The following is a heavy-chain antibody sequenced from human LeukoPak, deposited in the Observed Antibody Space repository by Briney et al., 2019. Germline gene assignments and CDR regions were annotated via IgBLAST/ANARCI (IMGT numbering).Heavy chain of an antibody. V-gene: IGHV4-4*07. J-gene: IGHJ4*02. Sequence: SETLSLTCTVSGGSISSHYWSWIRQPAGKGLEWIGRIYTSGNTNYNPSLKSRVTISVDTSENQVSLKLSSVTAADTAVYYCARYWHDLGFDYWGQGTLVTVSS. CDR2: IYTSGNT. CDR3: ARYWHDLGFDY. D-gene: IGHD1-1*01. CDR1: GGSISSHY.